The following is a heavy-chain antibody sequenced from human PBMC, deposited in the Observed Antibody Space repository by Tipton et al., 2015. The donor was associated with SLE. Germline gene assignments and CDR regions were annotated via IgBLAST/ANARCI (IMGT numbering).Heavy chain of an antibody. Sequence: GSLRLSCSASGLTISGYWMNWVRQAPGKGLEWVANIKKDGSETYYVDSVKGRFTISRDSAMNSLYLQMNSLRVEDTAIYYCATSVYRYSKSDYWGRGTLVTVSS. CDR2: IKKDGSET. D-gene: IGHD3-16*02. J-gene: IGHJ4*02. CDR1: GLTISGYW. V-gene: IGHV3-7*01. CDR3: ATSVYRYSKSDY.